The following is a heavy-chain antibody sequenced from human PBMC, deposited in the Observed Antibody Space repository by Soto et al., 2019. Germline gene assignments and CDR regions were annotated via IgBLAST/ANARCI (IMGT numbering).Heavy chain of an antibody. CDR1: GGTFSSYA. D-gene: IGHD3-10*01. CDR2: VIPIFGTA. Sequence: SVKVSCKASGGTFSSYAISWVRQAPGQGLEWMGGVIPIFGTANYAQKFQGRVTITADESTSTAYMELSSLRSEDTAVYYCARWGRISTMVRGVIPDAFDIWGQGTMVTVSS. CDR3: ARWGRISTMVRGVIPDAFDI. V-gene: IGHV1-69*13. J-gene: IGHJ3*02.